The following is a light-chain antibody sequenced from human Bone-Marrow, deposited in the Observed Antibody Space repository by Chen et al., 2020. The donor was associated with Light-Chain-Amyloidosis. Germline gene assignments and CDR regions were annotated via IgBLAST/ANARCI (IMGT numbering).Light chain of an antibody. CDR1: QTISSNY. CDR2: GSS. J-gene: IGKJ4*01. Sequence: EIVLTQSPGTLSLSPGEGANLSCRASQTISSNYLTWYQQKFGQAPRLLIYGSSSRAPGIPDRFTGSGSGTDFRRSSNRLEPEDFEMYYCRQYGTTPHAVGGGTKVESK. CDR3: RQYGTTPHA. V-gene: IGKV3-20*01.